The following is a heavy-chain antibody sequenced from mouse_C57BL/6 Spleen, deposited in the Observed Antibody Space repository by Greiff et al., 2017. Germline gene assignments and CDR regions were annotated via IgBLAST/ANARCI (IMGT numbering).Heavy chain of an antibody. Sequence: QVQLQQSGAELVKPGASVKLSCKASGYTFTEYTIHWVKQRSGQGLEWIGWFYPGSGSIKYNEKFKDKATLTADKSSSTGYMELSRLTSEESAVYFCARHEDGGSSYDWYFEGWGTGTTVTVSS. J-gene: IGHJ1*03. CDR2: FYPGSGSI. CDR1: GYTFTEYT. CDR3: ARHEDGGSSYDWYFEG. V-gene: IGHV1-62-2*01. D-gene: IGHD1-1*01.